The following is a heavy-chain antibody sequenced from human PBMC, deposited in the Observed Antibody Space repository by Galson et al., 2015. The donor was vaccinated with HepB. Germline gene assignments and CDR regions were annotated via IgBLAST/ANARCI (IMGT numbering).Heavy chain of an antibody. Sequence: SLRLSCAASGFTFSSYSMNWVRQAPGKGLEWVSFISSSSTTIYYADSVKGRFTISRDDAKNSLYLQMNSLRAEDTAVYYCARDLTGYSSTWRRYWFFDLLGRRTRVTVS. CDR2: ISSSSTTI. J-gene: IGHJ2*01. CDR1: GFTFSSYS. V-gene: IGHV3-48*04. D-gene: IGHD6-13*01. CDR3: ARDLTGYSSTWRRYWFFDL.